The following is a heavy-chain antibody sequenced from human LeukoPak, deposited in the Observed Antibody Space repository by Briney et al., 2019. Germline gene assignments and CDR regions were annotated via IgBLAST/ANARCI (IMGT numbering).Heavy chain of an antibody. CDR1: GITVFTNY. CDR3: ARASPADFYGLDV. V-gene: IGHV3-66*01. D-gene: IGHD6-6*01. CDR2: ISSGGSA. Sequence: GGSLRLSCAASGITVFTNYMTWVRQAREKGLEWVSVISSGGSAYYADSVKGRFTISRDNSKNTVYLQMNSLQAEDTAVYYCARASPADFYGLDVWGQGTTVTVSS. J-gene: IGHJ6*02.